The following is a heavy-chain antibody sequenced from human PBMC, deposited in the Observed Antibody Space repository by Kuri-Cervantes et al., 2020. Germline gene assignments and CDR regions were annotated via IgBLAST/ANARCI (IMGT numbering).Heavy chain of an antibody. D-gene: IGHD5-12*01. CDR2: IYHSGTT. CDR3: ARHWDIAPPDY. J-gene: IGHJ4*02. V-gene: IGHV4-59*08. Sequence: SETLSLTCTVTSGSINSLFWSWIRQPPGKGLEWIGSIYHSGTTYYNSSLKSRVTISVDTSKNQFSLKLSSVTAADTAVYYCARHWDIAPPDYWGQGTLVTVSS. CDR1: SGSINSLF.